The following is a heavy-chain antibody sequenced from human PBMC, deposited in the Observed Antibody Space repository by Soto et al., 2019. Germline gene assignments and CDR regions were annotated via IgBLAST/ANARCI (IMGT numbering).Heavy chain of an antibody. V-gene: IGHV4-34*01. CDR1: GGSFSGYY. CDR3: ARTGDFWSGYHDNWFDP. Sequence: SETLSLTFAVYGGSFSGYYWSWIRQPPGKGLEWIGEINHSGSTNYNPSLKSRVTISVDTSKNQFSLKLSSVTAADTAVYYCARTGDFWSGYHDNWFDPWGQGTLVTVSS. D-gene: IGHD3-3*01. CDR2: INHSGST. J-gene: IGHJ5*02.